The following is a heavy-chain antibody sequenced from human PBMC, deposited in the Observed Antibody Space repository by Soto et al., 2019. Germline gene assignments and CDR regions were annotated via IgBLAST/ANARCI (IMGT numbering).Heavy chain of an antibody. CDR2: IYYSGST. V-gene: IGHV4-39*02. D-gene: IGHD3-3*01. Sequence: PSETLSLTCTVSGGSISSGDYYWSWIRQPPGKGLEWIGSIYYSGSTYYNPSLKSRVTISVDTSKNQFSLKLSSVTAADTAVYYCAREGATFFGVFIIEEYNWFDPWGQGTLVTVSS. J-gene: IGHJ5*02. CDR1: GGSISSGDYY. CDR3: AREGATFFGVFIIEEYNWFDP.